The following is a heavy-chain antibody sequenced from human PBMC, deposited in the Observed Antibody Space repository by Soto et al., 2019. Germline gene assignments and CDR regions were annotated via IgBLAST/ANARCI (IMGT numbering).Heavy chain of an antibody. CDR3: ARGPPSYSSGWSPYYYYYGMDV. V-gene: IGHV4-59*01. D-gene: IGHD6-19*01. Sequence: SETLSLTCTVSGGSISSYDWSWIRQPPGKGLEWIGYIYYSGSTNYNPSLKSRVTISVDTSKNQFSLKLSSVTAADTAVYYCARGPPSYSSGWSPYYYYYGMDVWGQGTTVTVSS. J-gene: IGHJ6*02. CDR2: IYYSGST. CDR1: GGSISSYD.